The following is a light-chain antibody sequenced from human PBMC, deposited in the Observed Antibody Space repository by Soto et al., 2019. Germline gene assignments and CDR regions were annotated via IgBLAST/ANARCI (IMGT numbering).Light chain of an antibody. CDR3: HQYDSIVQT. J-gene: IGKJ1*01. V-gene: IGKV3-20*01. CDR2: DAS. Sequence: EIVLTQSPGTLSLSPGERATLSCRASQSVRNSLLAWYQQKPGQPPRLLIYDASARATATPERFSGSGSGTYFTLTISRLEPEDFAVYYCHQYDSIVQTFGQGTKVEI. CDR1: QSVRNSL.